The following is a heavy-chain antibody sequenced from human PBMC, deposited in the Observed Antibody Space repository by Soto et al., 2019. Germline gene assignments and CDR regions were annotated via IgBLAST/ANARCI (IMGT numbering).Heavy chain of an antibody. CDR2: IIPIFGTA. J-gene: IGHJ6*02. CDR1: VGTLSSYA. CDR3: ARDVGSPLIAVADNYYYYGMDV. Sequence: GASVKVSCKASVGTLSSYAISWVRQAPGQGLEWMGGIIPIFGTANYAQKFQGRVMITADESTSTAYMELSSLRSDDTGVYYCARDVGSPLIAVADNYYYYGMDVWGQGTTVTLSS. V-gene: IGHV1-69*13. D-gene: IGHD6-19*01.